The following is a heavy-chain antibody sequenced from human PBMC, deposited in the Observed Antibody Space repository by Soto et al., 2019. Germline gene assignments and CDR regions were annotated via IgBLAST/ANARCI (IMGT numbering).Heavy chain of an antibody. Sequence: SETLSLTGTPSGGSISRYSRRWIRQPATKALEWIGRIYTSGSTNYNPSLKSRVTMSVDTSKNQFSLKLSSVTAADTAVYYCARGPAAGFTYYYYGMDVWGQGTTVTVS. D-gene: IGHD6-13*01. CDR1: GGSISRYS. J-gene: IGHJ6*02. CDR2: IYTSGST. V-gene: IGHV4-4*07. CDR3: ARGPAAGFTYYYYGMDV.